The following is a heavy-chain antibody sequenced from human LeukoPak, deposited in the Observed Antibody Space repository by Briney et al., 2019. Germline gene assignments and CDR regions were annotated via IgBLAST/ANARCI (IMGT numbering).Heavy chain of an antibody. CDR3: ARGRYSDTAMDPVFDY. J-gene: IGHJ4*02. V-gene: IGHV1-69*05. Sequence: GASVKVSCKASEGTFSSYAISWVRQAPGQGLEWMGGIIPIFGTANYAQKFQGRVTITTDESTSTAYMELSSLRSEDTAVYYCARGRYSDTAMDPVFDYWGQGTLVTVSS. CDR1: EGTFSSYA. D-gene: IGHD5-18*01. CDR2: IIPIFGTA.